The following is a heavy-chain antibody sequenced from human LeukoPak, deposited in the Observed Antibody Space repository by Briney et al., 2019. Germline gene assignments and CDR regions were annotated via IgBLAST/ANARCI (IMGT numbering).Heavy chain of an antibody. Sequence: GASVKVSCKASGGTFSTYGITWVRQAPVQGLEWMGGIIPMFDTADHAQKFQGRVTSTADDSTSTAYMELSSLRSEDTAVYYCASVGGGDGYNLGAFDIWGQGTMVTVSS. V-gene: IGHV1-69*13. CDR2: IIPMFDTA. J-gene: IGHJ3*02. CDR3: ASVGGGDGYNLGAFDI. CDR1: GGTFSTYG. D-gene: IGHD5-24*01.